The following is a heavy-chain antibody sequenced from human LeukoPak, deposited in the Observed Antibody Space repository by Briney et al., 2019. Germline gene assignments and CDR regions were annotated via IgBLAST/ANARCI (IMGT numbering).Heavy chain of an antibody. V-gene: IGHV1-69*13. CDR3: ARGTGTGSDLAD. Sequence: ASVKVSCKASGGIFRSYAFSWVRQAPEQGLEWMGRIIPVFGTTIYAQKFQGRVTITADEYTRIAYMELTSLRSDDTAVYYCARGTGTGSDLADWGQGTPVTVSS. D-gene: IGHD1-26*01. CDR1: GGIFRSYA. CDR2: IIPVFGTT. J-gene: IGHJ4*02.